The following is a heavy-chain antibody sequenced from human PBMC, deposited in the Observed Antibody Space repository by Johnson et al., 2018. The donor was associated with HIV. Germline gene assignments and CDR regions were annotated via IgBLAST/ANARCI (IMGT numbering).Heavy chain of an antibody. CDR3: ARPRVSSGRHGAFDI. CDR2: ISTNGGST. CDR1: GFTFSSYA. V-gene: IGHV3-64*01. J-gene: IGHJ3*02. Sequence: VQLVESGGGVVQPGRSLRLSCAASGFTFSSYAMHWVRQAPGKGLENVSSISTNGGSTHYANSVKGRFTISRDNSKNTLYLQMGSLRTEDMAMYYCARPRVSSGRHGAFDIWGQGTMVTVSS. D-gene: IGHD3-22*01.